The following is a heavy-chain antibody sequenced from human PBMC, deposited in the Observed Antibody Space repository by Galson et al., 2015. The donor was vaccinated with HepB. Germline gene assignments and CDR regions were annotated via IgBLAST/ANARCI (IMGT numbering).Heavy chain of an antibody. J-gene: IGHJ5*02. CDR1: GGSVSSGSYY. D-gene: IGHD3-10*01. V-gene: IGHV4-61*01. CDR3: ARGVQGFDP. CDR2: IYYSGST. Sequence: ETLSLTCTVSGGSVSSGSYYWSWIRQPPGKGLEWIGYIYYSGSTNYNPSLKSRVTISVDTSKNQFSLKLSSVTAADTAVYYCARGVQGFDPWGQGTLVTVSS.